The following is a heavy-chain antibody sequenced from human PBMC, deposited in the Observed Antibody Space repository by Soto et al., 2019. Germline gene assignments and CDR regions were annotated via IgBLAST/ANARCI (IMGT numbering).Heavy chain of an antibody. CDR2: VYSSGST. Sequence: SETLSLTCTVSGGSISSYYWSWIRQPPGKGLEWIGYVYSSGSTNYNPSLKSRVTISVDTSKNQFSLKLTSVTAADTAVYYCARVPPGGWNDGYYFDYWGQGTLVTVSS. CDR3: ARVPPGGWNDGYYFDY. D-gene: IGHD1-1*01. V-gene: IGHV4-59*01. J-gene: IGHJ4*02. CDR1: GGSISSYY.